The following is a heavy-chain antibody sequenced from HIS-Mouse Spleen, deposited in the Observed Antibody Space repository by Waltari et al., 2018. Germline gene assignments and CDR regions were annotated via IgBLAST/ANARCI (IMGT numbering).Heavy chain of an antibody. Sequence: QLQLQESGPVLVKPSETLSLTCTVSGGSISSMSYYWRWIRQPPGKGLEWIGSIDYSGSTYYNPSLKSRVTISVDTSKNQFSLKLSSVTAADTAVYYCAREIPYSSSWYDWYFDLWGRGTLVTVSS. CDR2: IDYSGST. CDR3: AREIPYSSSWYDWYFDL. V-gene: IGHV4-39*07. J-gene: IGHJ2*01. D-gene: IGHD6-13*01. CDR1: GGSISSMSYY.